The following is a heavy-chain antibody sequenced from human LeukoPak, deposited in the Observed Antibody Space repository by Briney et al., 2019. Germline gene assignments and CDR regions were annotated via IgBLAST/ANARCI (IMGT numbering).Heavy chain of an antibody. CDR2: ISGSGGST. Sequence: PGGSLRLSCAASGFTFSSYAMSWVRQAPGKGLEWVSAISGSGGSTYYADSVKGRFTISRDNSKNTLYLQMNSLRAEDTAVYYCARRYCSGGSCYSNFDYWGQGTLVTVSS. V-gene: IGHV3-23*01. J-gene: IGHJ4*02. D-gene: IGHD2-15*01. CDR3: ARRYCSGGSCYSNFDY. CDR1: GFTFSSYA.